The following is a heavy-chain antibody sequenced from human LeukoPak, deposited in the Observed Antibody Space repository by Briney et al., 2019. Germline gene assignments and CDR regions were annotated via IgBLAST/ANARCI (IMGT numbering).Heavy chain of an antibody. V-gene: IGHV3-9*01. Sequence: GGSLRLSCAASGFTFDDYAMHWVRQAPGKGLEWVSGISWNSGSIGYADSVKGRFTISRDNAKNSLYLQMNSLRAEDTAVYYCARERYGDYVSWGQGTLVTVSS. D-gene: IGHD4-17*01. CDR3: ARERYGDYVS. CDR1: GFTFDDYA. CDR2: ISWNSGSI. J-gene: IGHJ5*02.